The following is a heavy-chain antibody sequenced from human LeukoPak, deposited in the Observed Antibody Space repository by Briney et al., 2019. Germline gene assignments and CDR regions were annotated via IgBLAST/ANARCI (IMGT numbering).Heavy chain of an antibody. CDR3: AGEDYSGSYKNWFDP. Sequence: SETLSLTCTVSGGSISSHYWSWIRQPQGKGLEWIGYIYYSGSTNYNPSLKSRVTISVDTSKNQFSLKLSSVTAADTAVYYCAGEDYSGSYKNWFDPWGQGTLVTVSS. V-gene: IGHV4-59*11. D-gene: IGHD1-26*01. J-gene: IGHJ5*02. CDR1: GGSISSHY. CDR2: IYYSGST.